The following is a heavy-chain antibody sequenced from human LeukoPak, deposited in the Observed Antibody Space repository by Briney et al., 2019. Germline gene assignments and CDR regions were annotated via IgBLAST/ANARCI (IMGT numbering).Heavy chain of an antibody. J-gene: IGHJ4*02. CDR1: GGSFSGYY. V-gene: IGHV4-34*01. CDR2: INHSGST. CDR3: ARATYSSSLGY. Sequence: SETLSLTCAVYGGSFSGYYWSWIRQPPGKGLEWIGEINHSGSTNYNPSLKSRVTIAVDTSKNQFSLKLSSVTAADTAVYYCARATYSSSLGYWGQGTLVTVSS. D-gene: IGHD6-13*01.